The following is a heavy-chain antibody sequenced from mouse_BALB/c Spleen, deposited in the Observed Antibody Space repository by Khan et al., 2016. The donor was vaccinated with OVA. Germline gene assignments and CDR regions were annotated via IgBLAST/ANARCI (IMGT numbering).Heavy chain of an antibody. D-gene: IGHD3-2*01. CDR3: ARSGQVGLRWGFTY. Sequence: VELVESGAELARPGASAKMSCKTSGYTFTTYTLHWVKQRPGRSLEWIGYINPSNDYTNYNQKFKDKSTLTADKSSSTAYMQLSSLTSEDSAVYYCARSGQVGLRWGFTYWGQGTLVTVSA. V-gene: IGHV1-4*01. CDR2: INPSNDYT. J-gene: IGHJ3*01. CDR1: GYTFTTYT.